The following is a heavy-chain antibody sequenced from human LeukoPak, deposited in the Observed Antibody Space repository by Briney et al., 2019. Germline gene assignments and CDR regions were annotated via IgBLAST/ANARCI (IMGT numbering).Heavy chain of an antibody. CDR3: AKSISGWYYFDY. V-gene: IGHV3-30*02. D-gene: IGHD6-19*01. CDR2: IRYDGSNK. Sequence: GGSLRLSCAASGFTFSSYGMEWVRQAPGKGLEWVAFIRYDGSNKYYADSVKGRFTISRDNSKNTLNLQMNSLRAEDTAVYYCAKSISGWYYFDYWGQGTLVTVSS. CDR1: GFTFSSYG. J-gene: IGHJ4*02.